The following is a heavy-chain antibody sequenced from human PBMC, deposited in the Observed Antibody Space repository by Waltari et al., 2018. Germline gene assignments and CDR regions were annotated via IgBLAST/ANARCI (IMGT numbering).Heavy chain of an antibody. CDR1: GYTLPAYT. Sequence: QSQLVQSGATVRMPGAAVKISCKAAGYTLPAYTRHWKRQAPGQSLEWMGWINVGQRDTNYSEKLQGRVTIARDTSDTSASTVYMELRSLTSDDTAIYYCARGSRLSGSDYFEVWGQGTLLTVSS. D-gene: IGHD5-12*01. CDR2: INVGQRDT. V-gene: IGHV1-3*01. J-gene: IGHJ3*01. CDR3: ARGSRLSGSDYFEV.